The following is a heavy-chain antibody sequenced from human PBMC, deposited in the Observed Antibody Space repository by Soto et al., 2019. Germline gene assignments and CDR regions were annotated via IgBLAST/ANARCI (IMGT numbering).Heavy chain of an antibody. J-gene: IGHJ4*02. CDR2: ISGSGGST. CDR3: ARVTIEGARIAARTIDY. D-gene: IGHD6-6*01. Sequence: GSLRLSCAASGFTFSSYAMSWVRQAPGKGLEWVSAISGSGGSTYYADSVKGRFTISRDNSKNTLYLQMNSLRAEDTAVYYCARVTIEGARIAARTIDYWGQGTLVTVSS. CDR1: GFTFSSYA. V-gene: IGHV3-23*01.